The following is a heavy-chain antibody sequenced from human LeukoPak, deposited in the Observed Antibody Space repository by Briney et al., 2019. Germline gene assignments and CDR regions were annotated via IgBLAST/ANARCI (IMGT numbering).Heavy chain of an antibody. CDR2: IWFDGSNE. CDR3: ARDSPRVGGVPLYYFDY. V-gene: IGHV3-33*01. Sequence: GRSLRLSCAVSGFTFSSYGMHWVRQAPGKGLEWVAVIWFDGSNEYYADSVKGRFTISRDNSKNTLYLEMNSLRAEDTAVYFCARDSPRVGGVPLYYFDYWGQGTLVTVSS. J-gene: IGHJ4*02. CDR1: GFTFSSYG. D-gene: IGHD3-16*01.